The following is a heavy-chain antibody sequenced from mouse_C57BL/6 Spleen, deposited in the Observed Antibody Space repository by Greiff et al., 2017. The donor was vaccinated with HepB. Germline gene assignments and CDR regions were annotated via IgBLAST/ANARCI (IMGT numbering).Heavy chain of an antibody. V-gene: IGHV1-26*01. Sequence: EVQLQQSGPELVKPGASVKISCKASGYTFTDYYMNWVKQSHGKSLEWIGDINPNNGGTSYNQKFKGKATLTVDKSSSTAYMELRSLTSEDSAVYYCARLGVTTVYYFDYWGQGTTLTVSS. CDR2: INPNNGGT. CDR1: GYTFTDYY. CDR3: ARLGVTTVYYFDY. J-gene: IGHJ2*01. D-gene: IGHD1-1*01.